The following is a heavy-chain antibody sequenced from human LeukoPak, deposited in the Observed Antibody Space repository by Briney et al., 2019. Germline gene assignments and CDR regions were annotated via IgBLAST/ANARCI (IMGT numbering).Heavy chain of an antibody. J-gene: IGHJ6*03. D-gene: IGHD2-15*01. CDR1: GFTFSSYS. CDR2: ISSSSSYI. CDR3: ARVGVVAADYYYYYMDV. Sequence: GGSLRLSCAASGFTFSSYSMNWVRQAPGKGLEWVSSISSSSSYIYYADSVKGRFTISRDNAKNSLYLQMNSLRAEDTAVYYCARVGVVAADYYYYYMDVWGKGTTVTVSS. V-gene: IGHV3-21*01.